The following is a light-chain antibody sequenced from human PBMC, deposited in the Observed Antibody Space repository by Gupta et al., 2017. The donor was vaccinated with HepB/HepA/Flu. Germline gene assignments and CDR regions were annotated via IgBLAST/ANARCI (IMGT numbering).Light chain of an antibody. V-gene: IGLV1-47*01. CDR2: RNN. CDR3: ATWDDSLSGWL. CDR1: SSNFGSNY. J-gene: IGLJ3*02. Sequence: QSVLTQPPSASGTPGQRVSIFCSGSSSNFGSNYVYWYQQIPGTAPKLLIYRNNQRPSGVPDRFSGSKSGTSASLAISGLRSEDEADYYCATWDDSLSGWLFGGGTKLTVL.